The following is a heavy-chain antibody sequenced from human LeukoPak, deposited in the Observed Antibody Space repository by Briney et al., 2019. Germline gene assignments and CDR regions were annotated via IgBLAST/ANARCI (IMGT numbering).Heavy chain of an antibody. CDR1: GYTFTVYY. Sequence: ASVTVSFKASGYTFTVYYINWVRQAPGQGGEGMGWINPDTGGTNYAQKFQGRVTMTRGTSISTAYMELSRLRSDDTAVYYCAREWDKYGSGSYSRNWFDPWGQGTLVTVST. D-gene: IGHD3-10*01. CDR2: INPDTGGT. CDR3: AREWDKYGSGSYSRNWFDP. J-gene: IGHJ5*02. V-gene: IGHV1-2*02.